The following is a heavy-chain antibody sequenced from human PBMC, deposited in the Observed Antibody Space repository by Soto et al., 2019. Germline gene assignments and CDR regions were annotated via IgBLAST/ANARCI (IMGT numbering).Heavy chain of an antibody. CDR3: ATDTSLDY. Sequence: EVQLVETGGGLIQPGGSLRLSCAASGFTVSNNYMSWVRQAPGKGLEWVSLIYSGGSTFYADSVKGRFTISRDNSKNTLFLQMNSLRAEDTAVYFCATDTSLDYWGQGTLVTVSS. D-gene: IGHD2-2*01. V-gene: IGHV3-53*02. J-gene: IGHJ4*02. CDR1: GFTVSNNY. CDR2: IYSGGST.